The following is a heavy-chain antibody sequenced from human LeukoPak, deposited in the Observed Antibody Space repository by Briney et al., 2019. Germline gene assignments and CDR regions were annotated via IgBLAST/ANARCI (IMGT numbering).Heavy chain of an antibody. CDR3: ARDSAFSSYSF. D-gene: IGHD2-15*01. CDR1: GFTVSSSY. Sequence: GGSLRLSCTASGFTVSSSYMSWVRQAPGKGLERVSIIYSDRSTYYPEPVKGRFTISRDDSKNTLFLQMDSLRVEDTAIYHCARDSAFSSYSFWGQGALVTVSS. V-gene: IGHV3-53*01. CDR2: IYSDRST. J-gene: IGHJ1*01.